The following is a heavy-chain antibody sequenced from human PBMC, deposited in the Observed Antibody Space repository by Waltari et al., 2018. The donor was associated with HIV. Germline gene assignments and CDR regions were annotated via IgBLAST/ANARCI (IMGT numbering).Heavy chain of an antibody. Sequence: QVQPVQSGAEVKKPGSSVKVSCKASGGTFSTSALNWVRQAPGQGLEWMGGIIPIFGSPNYAQKFQGRVTITADESTSTVYMKLSSLRSEDTAVYYCASASRDTAMGAFDIWGQGTMVTVSS. V-gene: IGHV1-69*01. J-gene: IGHJ3*02. CDR1: GGTFSTSA. CDR3: ASASRDTAMGAFDI. D-gene: IGHD5-18*01. CDR2: IIPIFGSP.